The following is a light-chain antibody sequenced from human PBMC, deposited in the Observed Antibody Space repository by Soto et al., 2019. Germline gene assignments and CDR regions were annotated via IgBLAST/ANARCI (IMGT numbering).Light chain of an antibody. CDR3: AAWDDNLSTYV. CDR2: SNN. Sequence: QFALTQPPSASGTPGKRVSISCSGYSSILGTNFVSWYQQLPGTAPKVLIHSNNQRPSGVPDRFSGSKSGTSASLAISGLRSEDEADYYCAAWDDNLSTYVFGSGTKVTVL. V-gene: IGLV1-47*02. CDR1: SSILGTNF. J-gene: IGLJ1*01.